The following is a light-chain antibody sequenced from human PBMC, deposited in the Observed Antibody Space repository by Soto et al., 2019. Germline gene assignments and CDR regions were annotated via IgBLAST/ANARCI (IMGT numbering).Light chain of an antibody. CDR3: QQHGNPPPPA. CDR2: GAS. Sequence: EIVLTQSPGTLSLSPGERDTLSCRASQSVSSSYLAWYQQKPGQAPRVLIHGASSRATGIPDRFSGSGSGTDFTLTISRLEPEDFAVYFCQQHGNPPPPAFGQGTKVDI. J-gene: IGKJ2*01. V-gene: IGKV3-20*01. CDR1: QSVSSSY.